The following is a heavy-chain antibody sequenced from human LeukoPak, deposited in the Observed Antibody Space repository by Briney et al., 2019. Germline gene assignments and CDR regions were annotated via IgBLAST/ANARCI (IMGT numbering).Heavy chain of an antibody. CDR1: GGSISNSY. Sequence: SETLSLTCTVSGGSISNSYWSWIRQPPGKGLKWIGYFYYSGTTNYNPSLKSRVTISVDTSKNQFSLKLSSVTAADTALYYCARGIAAAGTPFDYWGQGTLVTVSS. CDR3: ARGIAAAGTPFDY. D-gene: IGHD6-13*01. J-gene: IGHJ4*02. CDR2: FYYSGTT. V-gene: IGHV4-59*01.